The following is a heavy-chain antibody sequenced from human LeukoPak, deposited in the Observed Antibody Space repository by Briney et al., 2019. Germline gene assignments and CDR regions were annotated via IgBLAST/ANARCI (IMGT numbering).Heavy chain of an antibody. CDR2: IYWNDDK. V-gene: IGHV2-5*01. CDR3: THTVDYGGNPNDY. J-gene: IGHJ4*02. Sequence: ESGPTLVHPPPTLTLTCTFSGFSLSSGVVGVGWIRQPPGKALEWLALIYWNDDKRYSPSLKNRLTITKDTSENQVVLTLTNMEPVDTATYYCTHTVDYGGNPNDYWGQGTLVTVSS. D-gene: IGHD4-23*01. CDR1: GFSLSSGVVG.